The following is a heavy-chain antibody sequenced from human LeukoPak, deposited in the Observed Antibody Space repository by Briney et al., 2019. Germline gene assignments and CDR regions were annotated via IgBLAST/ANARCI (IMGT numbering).Heavy chain of an antibody. D-gene: IGHD1-26*01. CDR1: GFTFSDYY. CDR2: ISSSGSTI. Sequence: GGSLRLSCAASGFTFSDYYMSWIRQAPGKGLEWVSYISSSGSTIYCADSVKGRFTISRDNAKNSLYLQMNSLRAEDTAVYYCARDESPEWELHYYFDYWGQGTLVTVSS. V-gene: IGHV3-11*01. J-gene: IGHJ4*02. CDR3: ARDESPEWELHYYFDY.